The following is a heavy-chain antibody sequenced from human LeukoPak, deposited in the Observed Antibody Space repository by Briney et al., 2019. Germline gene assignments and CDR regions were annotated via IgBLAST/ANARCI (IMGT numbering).Heavy chain of an antibody. Sequence: SETLSLTCAVSGYSISNGYYWVWIRRPPGRGLDWIGSLYHSDSAYYNTSLRSRVSMSVDTSKNQFSLTLSFVTAADTAVYYCARQHDSYYYYYIDVWGSGTTVTVSS. CDR3: ARQHDSYYYYYIDV. V-gene: IGHV4-38-2*01. CDR2: LYHSDSA. J-gene: IGHJ6*03. CDR1: GYSISNGYY.